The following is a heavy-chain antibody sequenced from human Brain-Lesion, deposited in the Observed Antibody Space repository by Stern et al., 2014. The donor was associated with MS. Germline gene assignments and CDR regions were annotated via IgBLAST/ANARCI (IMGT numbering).Heavy chain of an antibody. CDR1: GYTLTELS. D-gene: IGHD3-3*01. CDR3: ATDRDDFRSGYSAPTKGYGLDV. CDR2: FDHEDGET. V-gene: IGHV1-24*01. J-gene: IGHJ6*02. Sequence: QVQLEQSGAEVKKPGASVKASCKVSGYTLTELSMHWVRQAPGKGLEWMGGFDHEDGETIYAQKFQGRVAMTEDTSTDTAYMELSSLRSEDTAVYYCATDRDDFRSGYSAPTKGYGLDVWGQGTTVTVTS.